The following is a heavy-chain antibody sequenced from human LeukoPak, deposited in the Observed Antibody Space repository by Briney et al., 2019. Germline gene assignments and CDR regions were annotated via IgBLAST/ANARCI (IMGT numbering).Heavy chain of an antibody. V-gene: IGHV3-23*01. J-gene: IGHJ4*02. CDR2: IFPSGGEI. CDR1: GFTFSTFA. D-gene: IGHD5-18*01. Sequence: GESLRLSCAASGFTFSTFAMIWVRQPPGKGLEWVLSIFPSGGEIHYADSVRGRFTISRDNSKSILSLQMNSLRAEDTAIYYCATYRHVLLPFESWGQGTLVTVSS. CDR3: ATYRHVLLPFES.